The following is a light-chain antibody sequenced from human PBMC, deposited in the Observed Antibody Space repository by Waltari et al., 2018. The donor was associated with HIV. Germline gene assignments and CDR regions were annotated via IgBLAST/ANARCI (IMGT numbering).Light chain of an antibody. V-gene: IGLV2-23*02. Sequence: QSALTQPASVSGSPGQSITISCTGTSSNVGSDDLVSWYQQHPGEAPKLIIYEVTKRPSGVANRSSGSKAGNTASLTISGLQAEDEADYYCCSCPRSGIRYVFGTGTKVTV. J-gene: IGLJ1*01. CDR3: CSCPRSGIRYV. CDR1: SSNVGSDDL. CDR2: EVT.